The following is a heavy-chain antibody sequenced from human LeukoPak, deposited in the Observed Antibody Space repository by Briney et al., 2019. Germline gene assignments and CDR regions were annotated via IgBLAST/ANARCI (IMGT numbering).Heavy chain of an antibody. CDR3: AREVPAAYYYFDY. D-gene: IGHD2-2*01. Sequence: GASVKVSCKASGFTFTGYYMHWVRQAPGQGLEWMGWINANSGDTNYAQKFQGWVTMTRDTSISTAYMELSRLRSDDTAVYYCAREVPAAYYYFDYWGQGTLVTVSS. CDR2: INANSGDT. J-gene: IGHJ4*02. V-gene: IGHV1-2*04. CDR1: GFTFTGYY.